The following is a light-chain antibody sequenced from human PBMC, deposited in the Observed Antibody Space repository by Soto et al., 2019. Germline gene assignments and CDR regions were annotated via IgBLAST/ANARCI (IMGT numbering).Light chain of an antibody. CDR1: QSLVYSDGNTY. J-gene: IGKJ2*01. V-gene: IGKV2-30*01. CDR2: KVS. CDR3: VERTHWPRYT. Sequence: DVVMTQSPLSLPVTLGQPASISCRSSQSLVYSDGNTYLNWFQQRPGQSPRRLIYKVSDRDSGVPDRFSGSGSGTDFKLKSSGVEAEDVGVYYCVERTHWPRYTFGLGTKRAIK.